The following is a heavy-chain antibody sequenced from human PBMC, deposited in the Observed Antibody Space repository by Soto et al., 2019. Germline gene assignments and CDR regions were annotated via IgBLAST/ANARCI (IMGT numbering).Heavy chain of an antibody. CDR2: IYSGGST. V-gene: IGHV3-66*01. J-gene: IGHJ1*01. Sequence: EVQLVESGGGLVQPGGSLRLSCAASGFTVSSNYMSWVRQAPGKGLEWVSVIYSGGSTYYADSVKGRFTISRDNSKNTPYLQMNSLRAEDTAVYYCAKEQIPPGYFQHWGQGTLVTVSS. D-gene: IGHD2-2*02. CDR3: AKEQIPPGYFQH. CDR1: GFTVSSNY.